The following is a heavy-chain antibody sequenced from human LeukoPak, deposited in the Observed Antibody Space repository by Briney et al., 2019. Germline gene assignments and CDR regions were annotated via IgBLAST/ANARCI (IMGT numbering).Heavy chain of an antibody. Sequence: GGSLRLSCAASGFTLSSYAMSWVRQAPGKGLEWVSAISGSGGSTYYADSVKGRFTISRDNSKNTLYLQMNSLRAEDTAVYYCAKGILRYFDWFPGYWGREPWSLSPQ. J-gene: IGHJ4*02. CDR3: AKGILRYFDWFPGY. V-gene: IGHV3-23*01. CDR2: ISGSGGST. CDR1: GFTLSSYA. D-gene: IGHD3-9*01.